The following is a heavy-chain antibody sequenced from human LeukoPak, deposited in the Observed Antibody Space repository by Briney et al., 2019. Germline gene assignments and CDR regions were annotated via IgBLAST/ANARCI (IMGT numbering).Heavy chain of an antibody. V-gene: IGHV3-74*01. CDR1: GFTFSSYA. Sequence: GGSLRLSCAASGFTFSSYAMSWVRQAPGKGLVWVSRISGDGSMTIYADSVKGRFTISRDNAKNTVYLQMNSLRAEDTAVYYCARYSSSSGGASHYLDYWGQGTLVTVSS. CDR3: ARYSSSSGGASHYLDY. CDR2: ISGDGSMT. J-gene: IGHJ4*02. D-gene: IGHD6-6*01.